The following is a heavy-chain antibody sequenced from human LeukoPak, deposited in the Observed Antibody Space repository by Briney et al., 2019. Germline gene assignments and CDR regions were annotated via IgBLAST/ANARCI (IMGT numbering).Heavy chain of an antibody. J-gene: IGHJ4*02. Sequence: GGSLRLSCAASGFTISPYWMSWVRQAPGKGLEWVANIKQDGSEKYYVDSVRGRFAISRDNAKNSVYLQMNGLRAEDTAVYYCARENTAVPGGDCWGQGTLVTVSS. V-gene: IGHV3-7*01. D-gene: IGHD5-18*01. CDR3: ARENTAVPGGDC. CDR1: GFTISPYW. CDR2: IKQDGSEK.